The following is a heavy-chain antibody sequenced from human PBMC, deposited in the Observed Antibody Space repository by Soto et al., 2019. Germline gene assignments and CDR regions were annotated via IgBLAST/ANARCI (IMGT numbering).Heavy chain of an antibody. J-gene: IGHJ4*02. D-gene: IGHD2-15*01. CDR1: GFSFKSHG. V-gene: IGHV3-30*18. CDR2: ISYDGKDA. Sequence: QVQLVESGGGVVQPGRSLRLSCAVSGFSFKSHGMHWVRQAPGKGLEWVAFISYDGKDANYADSVKGRFTKSRDNSKDALYLQMGSLRGEDTAVYFCAKDHRNGGSRVDYWGQGTLVTVSS. CDR3: AKDHRNGGSRVDY.